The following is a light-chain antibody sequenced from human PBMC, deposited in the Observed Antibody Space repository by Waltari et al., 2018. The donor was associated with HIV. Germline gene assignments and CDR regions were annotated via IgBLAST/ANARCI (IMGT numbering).Light chain of an antibody. Sequence: QSVLTQPPSVSGTPGQRVTISCSGSSSNIGSKTINWYQQLPGTAPKLLIYNNNHRPSGVPDRFSGSKSGTSASLAIRGLQSEDEADYYCAAWDGSVNYSPVVFGGGTKLTVL. CDR3: AAWDGSVNYSPVV. CDR2: NNN. V-gene: IGLV1-44*01. J-gene: IGLJ2*01. CDR1: SSNIGSKT.